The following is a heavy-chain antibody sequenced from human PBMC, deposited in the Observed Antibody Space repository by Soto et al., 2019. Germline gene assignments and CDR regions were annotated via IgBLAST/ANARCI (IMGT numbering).Heavy chain of an antibody. Sequence: GGSLRLSCAASGFSFSRYEMNWVRQAPGKGLEWVSYIGSSGGTIYYADSVKGRFTISRDNAKNSLYLQMNSLRAEDTAIYYCARLLLGFDYWRQGTLVTVSS. V-gene: IGHV3-48*03. J-gene: IGHJ4*02. CDR3: ARLLLGFDY. CDR2: IGSSGGTI. D-gene: IGHD3-10*01. CDR1: GFSFSRYE.